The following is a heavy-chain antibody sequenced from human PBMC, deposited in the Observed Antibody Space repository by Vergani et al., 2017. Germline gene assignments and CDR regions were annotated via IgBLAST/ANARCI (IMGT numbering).Heavy chain of an antibody. V-gene: IGHV1-69*02. CDR3: ARGNFXDGHPYFYAHMDV. D-gene: IGHD2/OR15-2a*01. CDR2: IIPILGIA. Sequence: QVQLVQSGAEVKKPGSSVKVSCKASGGTFSSYTISWVRQAPGQGLEWMGRIIPILGIANYAQKFQGRVTITADKSTSTAYMELSSLRSEDTAVYYCARGNFXDGHPYFYAHMDVWGKGTTVIVSS. CDR1: GGTFSSYT. J-gene: IGHJ6*04.